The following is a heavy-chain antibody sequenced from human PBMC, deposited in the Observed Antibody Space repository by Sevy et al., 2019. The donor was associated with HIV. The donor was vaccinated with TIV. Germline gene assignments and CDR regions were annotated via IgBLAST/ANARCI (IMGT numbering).Heavy chain of an antibody. J-gene: IGHJ4*01. CDR3: SREGRYYDYVW. Sequence: GGSLRLSCAASGFTFSGYAMHWVRQAPGKGLEWVGLVSYDGNTIYYADSVKGRFTISRDNSENTLYLQMDSLRTDDTAGYFCSREGRYYDYVWGGQGALVTVSS. CDR2: VSYDGNTI. D-gene: IGHD3-16*01. CDR1: GFTFSGYA. V-gene: IGHV3-30*04.